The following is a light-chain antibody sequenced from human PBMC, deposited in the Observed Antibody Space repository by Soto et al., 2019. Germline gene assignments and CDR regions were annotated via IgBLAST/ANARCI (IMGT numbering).Light chain of an antibody. CDR3: GSHAGDSNLV. J-gene: IGLJ3*02. CDR1: STDVGAYNY. V-gene: IGLV2-8*01. CDR2: EVT. Sequence: QSALTQPRSASGSPGQSVTISCTGTSTDVGAYNYVSWYQQHPGKAPKLIIYEVTKRPSGVPDRFSGSKSGNTASLTVSGLQAEDEAGYYCGSHAGDSNLVFGGGTKLTVL.